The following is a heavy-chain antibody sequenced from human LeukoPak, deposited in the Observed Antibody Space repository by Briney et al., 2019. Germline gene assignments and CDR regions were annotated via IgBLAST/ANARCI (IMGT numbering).Heavy chain of an antibody. J-gene: IGHJ4*02. CDR3: VREITRATSYFDY. CDR1: GYSFTGYY. V-gene: IGHV1-2*06. D-gene: IGHD1-26*01. CDR2: IIPNSGGT. Sequence: ASVKVSCKASGYSFTGYYMHWVRQAPGQGLEWMGRIIPNSGGTNSAQKFQGRVTMTTDTSITTAYMELSRLRSDDTAIYYCVREITRATSYFDYGGQGTLVTVSS.